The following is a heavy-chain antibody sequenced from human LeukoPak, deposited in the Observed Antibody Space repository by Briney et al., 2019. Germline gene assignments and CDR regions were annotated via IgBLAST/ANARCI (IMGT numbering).Heavy chain of an antibody. CDR3: ARWYYDILTGYLIDY. J-gene: IGHJ4*02. V-gene: IGHV1-2*02. D-gene: IGHD3-9*01. CDR1: GYTFTGYY. Sequence: ASVKVSCKASGYTFTGYYMHWVRQSPGQGLEWMGWINLNSGGTNYAQKFQGRVTMTRDTSISTAYMELSRLRSDDTAVYYCARWYYDILTGYLIDYWGQGTLVTVSS. CDR2: INLNSGGT.